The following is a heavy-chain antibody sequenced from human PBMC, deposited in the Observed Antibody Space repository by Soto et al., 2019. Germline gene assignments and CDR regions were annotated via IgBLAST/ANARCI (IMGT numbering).Heavy chain of an antibody. J-gene: IGHJ4*02. CDR2: IYHSGRT. D-gene: IGHD6-19*01. V-gene: IGHV4-4*02. CDR1: GGSISTNW. Sequence: QVQLQESGPGLMKPSGTLSLTCAVSGGSISTNWWSWVRQPPGKGLEWIGEIYHSGRTNYNPSLENRVTMAVDKSQNTLSMIMNSVNAADTAVYYCARHIAVSGTRGFDFWGQGTLVTVSS. CDR3: ARHIAVSGTRGFDF.